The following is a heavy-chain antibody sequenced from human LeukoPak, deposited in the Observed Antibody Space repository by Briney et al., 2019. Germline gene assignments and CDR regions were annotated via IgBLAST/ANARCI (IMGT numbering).Heavy chain of an antibody. Sequence: SGGSLRLSCAASGFTVSSNYMSWVRQAPGKGLEWVSVIYSGGSTYYADSVKGRFTISRDNSKNTLYLQMNSLRAEDTAVYYCARDSEYSSSFGVYWGQGTLVTVFS. CDR1: GFTVSSNY. V-gene: IGHV3-66*01. D-gene: IGHD6-6*01. J-gene: IGHJ4*02. CDR3: ARDSEYSSSFGVY. CDR2: IYSGGST.